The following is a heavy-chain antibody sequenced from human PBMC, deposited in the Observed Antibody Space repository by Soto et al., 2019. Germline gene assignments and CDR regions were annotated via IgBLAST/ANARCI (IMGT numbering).Heavy chain of an antibody. D-gene: IGHD1-1*01. CDR1: GDSFSSDDYY. Sequence: PSETLSLTCTVSGDSFSSDDYYWSWIRQPPGKGLEWIGYISYRVDTYYSPSLKSRVTMSIDTSKNQFSLKLSSVTAADTAVYYCARGERDFDYWGQGTLVTVSS. CDR3: ARGERDFDY. V-gene: IGHV4-30-4*01. CDR2: ISYRVDT. J-gene: IGHJ4*02.